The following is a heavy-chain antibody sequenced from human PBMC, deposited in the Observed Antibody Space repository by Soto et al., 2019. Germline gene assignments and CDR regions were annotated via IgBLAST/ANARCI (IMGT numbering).Heavy chain of an antibody. CDR1: GFMFSAYT. CDR3: ATPYYFNH. J-gene: IGHJ1*01. V-gene: IGHV3-21*06. Sequence: LRLSCAASGFMFSAYTMNWVRQAPGKGLEWLSSISDDSSYIDYADSLRGRFTVSRDNARNSLYLQIDSLGVEDTAVYYCATPYYFNHWGPGILVTVSS. CDR2: ISDDSSYI. D-gene: IGHD3-16*01.